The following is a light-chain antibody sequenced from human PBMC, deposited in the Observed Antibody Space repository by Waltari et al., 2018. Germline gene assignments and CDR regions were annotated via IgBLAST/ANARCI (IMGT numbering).Light chain of an antibody. V-gene: IGKV4-1*01. CDR3: QQYYSTPPMYT. CDR2: WAS. CDR1: QSVLYSPENKNY. Sequence: DIDMTQSPDSLAVSLGERATINCKSSQSVLYSPENKNYLGWLQQKPGQPPKLRIYWASMRESGVPDRFSGSGSGTDFTLTINNLQAEDVAVYYCQQYYSTPPMYTFGQGTKLEIK. J-gene: IGKJ2*01.